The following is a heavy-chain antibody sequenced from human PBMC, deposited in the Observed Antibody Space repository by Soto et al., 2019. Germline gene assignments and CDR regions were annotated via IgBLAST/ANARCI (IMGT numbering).Heavy chain of an antibody. CDR1: GITFSRSG. J-gene: IGHJ6*03. CDR2: IWYDGSSK. V-gene: IGHV3-33*01. CDR3: ARGSGYYYYYMDV. D-gene: IGHD1-26*01. Sequence: GGSLRLSCAASGITFSRSGMHWVRQAPGKGLEWVALIWYDGSSKYYADSVKGRFTISRDNSKNTLYVQMNSLRAEDTAVYYWARGSGYYYYYMDVWGKGTTVTVSS.